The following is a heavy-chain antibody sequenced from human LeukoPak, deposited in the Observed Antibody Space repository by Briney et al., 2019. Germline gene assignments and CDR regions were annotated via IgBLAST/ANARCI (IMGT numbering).Heavy chain of an antibody. V-gene: IGHV1-2*06. D-gene: IGHD3-3*01. Sequence: ASVKVSCKASGYTFTGYYMHWVRQAPGQGLEWMGRINPNSGGTNYAQKFQGRVTMTRDTSISTAYMELSRLRSDDTAVYYCARLPQRITIFGVATDYYGMDVWGQGTTVTVSS. CDR1: GYTFTGYY. CDR2: INPNSGGT. J-gene: IGHJ6*02. CDR3: ARLPQRITIFGVATDYYGMDV.